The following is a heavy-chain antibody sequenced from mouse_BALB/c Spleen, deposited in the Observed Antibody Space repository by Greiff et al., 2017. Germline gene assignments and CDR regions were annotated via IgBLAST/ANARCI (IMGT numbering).Heavy chain of an antibody. CDR3: ARGLRLLYYAMDY. V-gene: IGHV1-7*01. CDR2: INPSTGYT. CDR1: GYTFTSYW. J-gene: IGHJ4*01. D-gene: IGHD1-2*01. Sequence: QVQLQQSGAELAKPGASVKMSCKASGYTFTSYWMHWVKQMPGQGLEWIGYINPSTGYTEYNQKFKDKATLTADKSSSTAYMQLSSLTSEDSAVYYCARGLRLLYYAMDYWGQGTSVTVSS.